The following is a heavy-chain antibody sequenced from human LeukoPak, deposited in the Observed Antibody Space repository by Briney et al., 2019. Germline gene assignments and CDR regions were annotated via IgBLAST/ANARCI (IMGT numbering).Heavy chain of an antibody. CDR1: GGSFSGYY. CDR2: INHSGST. D-gene: IGHD6-6*01. Sequence: SETLSLTCAVYGGSFSGYYWSWIRQPPGKGLEWIGEINHSGSTNYNPSLKSRVTISVDTSKNQFSLKLSSVTAADTVVYYCARGCCSSSSVWFDPWGQGTLVTVSS. CDR3: ARGCCSSSSVWFDP. J-gene: IGHJ5*02. V-gene: IGHV4-34*01.